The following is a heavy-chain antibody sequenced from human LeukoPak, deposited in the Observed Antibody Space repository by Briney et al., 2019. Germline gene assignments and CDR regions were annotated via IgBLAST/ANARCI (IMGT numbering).Heavy chain of an antibody. J-gene: IGHJ3*02. CDR2: IYHSGST. D-gene: IGHD5-18*01. CDR3: ARDFVDTAMVDPGAFDI. V-gene: IGHV4-34*01. CDR1: SGSFSGYY. Sequence: SETLSLTCAVYSGSFSGYYWSWVRQPPGKGLEWIGYIYHSGSTYYNPSLKSRVTISVDRSKNQFSLKLSSVTAADTAVYYCARDFVDTAMVDPGAFDIWGQGTMVTVSS.